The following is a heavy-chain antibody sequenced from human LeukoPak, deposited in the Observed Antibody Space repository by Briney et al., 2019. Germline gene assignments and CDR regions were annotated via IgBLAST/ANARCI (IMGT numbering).Heavy chain of an antibody. V-gene: IGHV3-21*01. Sequence: GGSLRLSCAASGFTFSSYSMNWVRQAPGKGLEWVSSISSSSSYIYYADSVKGRFTISRDNAKNSLYLQMNSLRAEDTAVYYCARDGAHSSSWYGTRYGMDVWGQGTTVTVSS. J-gene: IGHJ6*02. CDR1: GFTFSSYS. CDR2: ISSSSSYI. CDR3: ARDGAHSSSWYGTRYGMDV. D-gene: IGHD6-13*01.